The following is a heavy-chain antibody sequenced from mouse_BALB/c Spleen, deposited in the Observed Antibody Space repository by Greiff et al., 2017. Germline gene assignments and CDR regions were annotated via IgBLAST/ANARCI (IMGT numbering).Heavy chain of an antibody. J-gene: IGHJ3*01. CDR3: ARGEGYDVRFAY. CDR2: ISYDGSN. V-gene: IGHV3-6*02. Sequence: DVKLVESGPGLVKPSQSLSLTCSVTGYSITSGYYWNWLRQFPGNKLEWMGYISYDGSNNYNPSLKNRISITRDTSKNQFFLKLNSVTTEDTATYYCARGEGYDVRFAYWGQGTLVTVSA. CDR1: GYSITSGYY. D-gene: IGHD2-2*01.